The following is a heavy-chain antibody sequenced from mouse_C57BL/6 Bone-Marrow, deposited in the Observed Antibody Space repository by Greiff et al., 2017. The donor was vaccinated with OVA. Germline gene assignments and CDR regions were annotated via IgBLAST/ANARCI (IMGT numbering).Heavy chain of an antibody. Sequence: QVQLQQPGAELVKPGASVKLSCKASGYTFTSYWMQWVKQRPGQGLEWIGEIDPSDSYTNYNQKFKGKATLTVDTSSSTAYMQLSSLTSEDSAVYYCASHYGSSSYYFDYWGQGTTLTVSS. V-gene: IGHV1-50*01. CDR3: ASHYGSSSYYFDY. CDR2: IDPSDSYT. CDR1: GYTFTSYW. D-gene: IGHD1-1*01. J-gene: IGHJ2*01.